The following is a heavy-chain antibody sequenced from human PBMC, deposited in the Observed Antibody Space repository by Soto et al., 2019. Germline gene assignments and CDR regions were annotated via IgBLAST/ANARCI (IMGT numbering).Heavy chain of an antibody. CDR1: GFTFSSSA. CDR3: AGRYCSGGSCYNYYGMDV. CDR2: IVVGGGKT. V-gene: IGHV1-58*01. D-gene: IGHD2-15*01. J-gene: IGHJ6*02. Sequence: AASVKVSCKASGFTFSSSAVQWVRQARGQRLEWIGWIVVGGGKTNYAQKFQERVTITRDMSTSTAYMGLSSLRSEDTAVYYCAGRYCSGGSCYNYYGMDVWGQGTTVTVSS.